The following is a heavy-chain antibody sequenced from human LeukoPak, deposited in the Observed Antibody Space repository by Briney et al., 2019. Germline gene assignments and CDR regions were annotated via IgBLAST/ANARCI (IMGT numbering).Heavy chain of an antibody. Sequence: SVKVLCKGFGYTLTNYCINRVRPAPGQGVEGVGRNNAYNGNTNYAQKLQGRVNMTTDTSTSTAYMELRSLRSDDTAVYYCARDFSYDILTGYYKDYYRMDVWGQGTTVTVSS. CDR3: ARDFSYDILTGYYKDYYRMDV. J-gene: IGHJ6*01. V-gene: IGHV1-18*01. CDR2: NNAYNGNT. CDR1: GYTLTNYC. D-gene: IGHD3-9*01.